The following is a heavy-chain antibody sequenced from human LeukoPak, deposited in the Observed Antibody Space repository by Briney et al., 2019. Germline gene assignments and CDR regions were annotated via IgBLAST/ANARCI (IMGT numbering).Heavy chain of an antibody. CDR2: ISSNGGST. D-gene: IGHD3-10*01. J-gene: IGHJ4*02. CDR3: AGGWGFGELLCYFDY. V-gene: IGHV3-64*01. CDR1: GFTFSSYA. Sequence: PGGSLRLSCAASGFTFSSYAMHWVRQAPGKGLEYVSAISSNGGSTYYANSVKGRFTISRDNSKNTLYLQMGSLRAEDMAVYYCAGGWGFGELLCYFDYWGQGTLVTVSS.